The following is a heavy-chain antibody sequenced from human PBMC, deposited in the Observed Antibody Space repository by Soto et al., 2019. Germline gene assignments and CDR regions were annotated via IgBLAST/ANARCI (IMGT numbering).Heavy chain of an antibody. CDR1: GFSFSNTW. J-gene: IGHJ6*02. D-gene: IGHD2-2*01. CDR3: ATDRSYAHNV. V-gene: IGHV3-74*03. Sequence: EVQVVESGGGLVQPGGSLRLSCAASGFSFSNTWMHWVRQVPGKGLVWVSYINSDGSTTTYADSVKGRFTISRDNAKNTAYLQMNSLRADDTAVYYCATDRSYAHNVWCQGASVTVPS. CDR2: INSDGSTT.